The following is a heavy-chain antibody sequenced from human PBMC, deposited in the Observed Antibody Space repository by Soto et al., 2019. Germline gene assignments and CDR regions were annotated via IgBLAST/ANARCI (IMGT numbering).Heavy chain of an antibody. V-gene: IGHV1-8*01. CDR2: MNPKSGNT. Sequence: GASVKVSCKASGYTFTNYDITWVRQAAGQGLEWMGWMNPKSGNTGYAQEFQGRVTMTRNTSISTAYMELSSLRSEDTAIYYCARGFSRSNLNCFDPWGLGTLVTVSS. J-gene: IGHJ5*02. CDR1: GYTFTNYD. D-gene: IGHD1-1*01. CDR3: ARGFSRSNLNCFDP.